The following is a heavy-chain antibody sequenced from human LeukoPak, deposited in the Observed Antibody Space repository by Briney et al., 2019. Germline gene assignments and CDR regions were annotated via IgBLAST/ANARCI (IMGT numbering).Heavy chain of an antibody. Sequence: SETLSLTCTVSGGSISSHYWSWIRQPPGKGLEWIAYLFDSVNTKDNPPLQSRLTLSADTSKNQFSLRLSSVTAADTAVYYCATIKRGSIFGYFDFWGQGIKVTVSS. D-gene: IGHD5-18*01. CDR1: GGSISSHY. J-gene: IGHJ4*02. CDR3: ATIKRGSIFGYFDF. CDR2: LFDSVNT. V-gene: IGHV4-59*11.